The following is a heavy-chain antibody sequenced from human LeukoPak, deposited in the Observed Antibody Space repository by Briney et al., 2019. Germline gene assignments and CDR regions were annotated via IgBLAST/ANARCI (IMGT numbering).Heavy chain of an antibody. D-gene: IGHD2-15*01. CDR2: INHSGST. Sequence: SETLSLTCAVYGGSFSGYYWSWIRQPPGKGLEWIGEINHSGSTNYNPSLKSRVTISVDTSKNQFSLKLSSVTAADTAVYYCAREVVVAAATPYYFDYWGQGTLVTVSS. J-gene: IGHJ4*02. CDR3: AREVVVAAATPYYFDY. CDR1: GGSFSGYY. V-gene: IGHV4-34*01.